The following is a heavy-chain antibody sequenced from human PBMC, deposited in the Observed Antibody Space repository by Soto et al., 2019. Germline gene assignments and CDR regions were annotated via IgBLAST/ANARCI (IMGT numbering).Heavy chain of an antibody. D-gene: IGHD3-10*01. J-gene: IGHJ4*02. CDR2: ISWNSDNI. Sequence: EVQLVESGGGLVQPGRSLRLSCAASGFTFDDYAMHWVRQAPGKGLEWVSGISWNSDNIGYADSVKGRFTISRDNARNSLYLQMNSLRAEETALYYFAKEKSPMWFGELLHSYFDYLGQGTLVTVSS. CDR1: GFTFDDYA. CDR3: AKEKSPMWFGELLHSYFDY. V-gene: IGHV3-9*01.